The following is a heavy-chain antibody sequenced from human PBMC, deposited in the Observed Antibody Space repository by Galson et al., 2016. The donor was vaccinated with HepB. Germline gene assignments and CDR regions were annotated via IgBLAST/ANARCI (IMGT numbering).Heavy chain of an antibody. CDR2: IWYDGSEE. D-gene: IGHD2-15*01. Sequence: SLRLSCAASGFAFSRFGMHWVRQTPGKGLEWVAVIWYDGSEEYYADSVKGRFTISRDNSKNMMYLQMNSLRVDDSALYFCASERDGCIGGSCYSDLDTWGQGTLVTVSS. CDR3: ASERDGCIGGSCYSDLDT. CDR1: GFAFSRFG. J-gene: IGHJ5*02. V-gene: IGHV3-33*01.